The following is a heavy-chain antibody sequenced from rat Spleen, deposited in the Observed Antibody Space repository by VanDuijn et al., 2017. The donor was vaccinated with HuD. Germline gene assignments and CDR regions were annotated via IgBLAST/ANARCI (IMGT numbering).Heavy chain of an antibody. CDR2: IIYDGSGT. V-gene: IGHV5-29*01. CDR3: ATPTPGIPFAY. CDR1: GFIFSDHY. J-gene: IGHJ3*01. D-gene: IGHD1-4*01. Sequence: EVQLVESDGGLVRPGRSLKLSCAASGFIFSDHYVAWVRQAPTKGLEWVAIIIYDGSGTFYRDSVKGRFTISRDNAKNTLSLQMDSLRTEDTATYYCATPTPGIPFAYWGQGTLVTVSS.